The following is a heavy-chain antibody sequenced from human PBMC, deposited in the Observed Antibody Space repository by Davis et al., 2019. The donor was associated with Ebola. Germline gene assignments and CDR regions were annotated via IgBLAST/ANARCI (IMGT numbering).Heavy chain of an antibody. V-gene: IGHV3-7*03. CDR2: IKQDGSEK. CDR3: AKLETSWAFCY. J-gene: IGHJ4*02. Sequence: GESLKISCAASGFTFSSYWMSWVRQAPGKGLERVANIKQDGSEKYYVDSVKGRFTISRDNSKNTLYLQMNSLRAEDTAVYYCAKLETSWAFCYWGQGTLVTVSS. D-gene: IGHD3-3*02. CDR1: GFTFSSYW.